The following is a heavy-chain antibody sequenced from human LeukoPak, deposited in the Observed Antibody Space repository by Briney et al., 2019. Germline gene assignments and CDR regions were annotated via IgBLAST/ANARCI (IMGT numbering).Heavy chain of an antibody. Sequence: GGSLRLSRAASGFTFSSYAMSWVRQAPGKGLEWVSAISGSGGSTYYADSVKGRFTISRDNSKNTLYLQMNSLRSEDTAVYYCARDPQLDDYYYDSRGLGFDYWGQGTLVTVSS. CDR1: GFTFSSYA. CDR2: ISGSGGST. V-gene: IGHV3-23*01. CDR3: ARDPQLDDYYYDSRGLGFDY. J-gene: IGHJ4*02. D-gene: IGHD3-22*01.